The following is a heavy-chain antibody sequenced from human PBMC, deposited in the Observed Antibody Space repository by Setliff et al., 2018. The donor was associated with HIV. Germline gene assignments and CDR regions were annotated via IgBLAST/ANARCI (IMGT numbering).Heavy chain of an antibody. V-gene: IGHV3-21*01. CDR3: TRMIPPRSNRFSSGWFDY. Sequence: GGSLRLSCAASGFTFRNYKFNWVRQAPGRGLEWVSSISSSGTYIYYADSMKGRFTISRDKAGNSLYLQLNNVRAEDTAVYYCTRMIPPRSNRFSSGWFDYWGQGTVVTV. CDR1: GFTFRNYK. CDR2: ISSSGTYI. J-gene: IGHJ4*02. D-gene: IGHD6-19*01.